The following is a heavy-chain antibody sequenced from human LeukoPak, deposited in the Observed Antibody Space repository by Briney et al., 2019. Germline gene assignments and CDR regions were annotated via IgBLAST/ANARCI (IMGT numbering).Heavy chain of an antibody. V-gene: IGHV3-33*01. CDR1: GFTFSSYG. CDR3: ASTARPYWYFDL. J-gene: IGHJ2*01. D-gene: IGHD2-21*02. Sequence: GRSLGLSCAASGFTFSSYGMHWVRQAPGKGLEWVAVIWYDGSNKYYADSVKGRFTISRDNSKNTLYLQMNSLRAEDTAVYYCASTARPYWYFDLWGRGTLVTVSS. CDR2: IWYDGSNK.